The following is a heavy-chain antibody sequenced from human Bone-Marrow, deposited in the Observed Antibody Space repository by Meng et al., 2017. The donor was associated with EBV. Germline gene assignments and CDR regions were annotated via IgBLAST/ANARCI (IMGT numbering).Heavy chain of an antibody. CDR3: GRDSSRFGSFAY. CDR1: GFTFSDYA. CDR2: ISYDGSTT. Sequence: QGQLVEAGGRVVEPGGSLWRSCAASGFTFSDYAMHWVRQAPGKGLEWVTVISYDGSTTYYADSVAGRFTISRDNPKNTLYLHMKSLKAEDTAVYYCGRDSSRFGSFAYWAQGTLVTVSS. V-gene: IGHV3-30-3*01. J-gene: IGHJ4*02. D-gene: IGHD6-13*01.